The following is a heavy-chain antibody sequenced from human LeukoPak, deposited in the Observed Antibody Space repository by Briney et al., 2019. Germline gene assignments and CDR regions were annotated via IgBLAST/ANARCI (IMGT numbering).Heavy chain of an antibody. CDR1: GGSIGSYY. CDR2: INHSGST. V-gene: IGHV4-34*01. D-gene: IGHD2-15*01. CDR3: ARPPDRYCSGGSCHSGGWFDP. Sequence: SGTLSLTCTVSGGSIGSYYWSWIRQPPGKGLEWIGEINHSGSTNYNPSLKSRVTISVDTSKNQFSLKLSSVTAADTAVYYCARPPDRYCSGGSCHSGGWFDPWGQGTLVTVSS. J-gene: IGHJ5*02.